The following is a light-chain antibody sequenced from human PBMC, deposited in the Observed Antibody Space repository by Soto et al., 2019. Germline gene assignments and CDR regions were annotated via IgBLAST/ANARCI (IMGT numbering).Light chain of an antibody. Sequence: EIVMTQSPATLSVSPRERATLSCRASQNVGNNLAWYQQKPGQAPRLLVYGASTRATGTPARFSGSGSGTEFTLTISSLQSEDLAVYYCQHYGSGLWTFGQGTKVEIK. CDR2: GAS. CDR1: QNVGNN. CDR3: QHYGSGLWT. V-gene: IGKV3-15*01. J-gene: IGKJ1*01.